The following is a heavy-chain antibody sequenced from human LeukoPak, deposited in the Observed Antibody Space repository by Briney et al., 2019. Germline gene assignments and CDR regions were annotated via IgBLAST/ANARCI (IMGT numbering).Heavy chain of an antibody. J-gene: IGHJ5*02. CDR2: INPNSGGT. Sequence: GASVKVSCKASGYTFTGYYMHRVRQAPGQGLEWMGWINPNSGGTNYAQKFQGWVTMTRDTPISTAYMELSRLRSDDTAVYYCARATPLPTNNWFDPWGQGTLVTVSS. CDR3: ARATPLPTNNWFDP. D-gene: IGHD2-2*01. V-gene: IGHV1-2*04. CDR1: GYTFTGYY.